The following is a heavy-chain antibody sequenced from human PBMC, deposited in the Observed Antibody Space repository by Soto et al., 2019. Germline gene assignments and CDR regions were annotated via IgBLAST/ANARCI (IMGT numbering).Heavy chain of an antibody. D-gene: IGHD1-26*01. J-gene: IGHJ5*02. Sequence: GGSLRLSCAASGFTFSSYAMHWVRQAPGKGLEWVAVISYDGSNKYYADSVKGRFTISRDNSKNTLYLQMNSLRAEDTAVYYCARAVLGEVHPWGQGTLVTVSS. CDR1: GFTFSSYA. CDR2: ISYDGSNK. CDR3: ARAVLGEVHP. V-gene: IGHV3-30-3*01.